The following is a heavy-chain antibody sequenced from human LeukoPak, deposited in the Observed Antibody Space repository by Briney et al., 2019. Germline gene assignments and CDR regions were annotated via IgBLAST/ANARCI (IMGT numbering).Heavy chain of an antibody. CDR2: IYSGGST. CDR1: GFTVSSNY. D-gene: IGHD4-17*01. V-gene: IGHV3-53*01. Sequence: GGSLRLSCAASGFTVSSNYMSWVRQAPGKGLEWVSVIYSGGSTYYADSVKGRFTISRDNSKNTLYLQMNSLRAEDTAVYYCASGQTTVTTVYWGQGTLVTVSS. J-gene: IGHJ4*02. CDR3: ASGQTTVTTVY.